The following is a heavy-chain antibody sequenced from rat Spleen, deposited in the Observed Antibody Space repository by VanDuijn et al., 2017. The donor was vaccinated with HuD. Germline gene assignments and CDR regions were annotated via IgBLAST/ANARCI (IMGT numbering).Heavy chain of an antibody. CDR2: ISFDGGRN. D-gene: IGHD1-11*01. Sequence: EVQLVESDGGLVQPGRSLKLSCAASGFTFSDYYMAWVRQAPTKGLEWVATISFDGGRNFYRDSVKGRFTVSRDNAKSTLYLQMDSLRSEDTATYYCARPGYGGYSGDYWGQGTLVTVSS. J-gene: IGHJ3*01. CDR1: GFTFSDYY. V-gene: IGHV5-29*01. CDR3: ARPGYGGYSGDY.